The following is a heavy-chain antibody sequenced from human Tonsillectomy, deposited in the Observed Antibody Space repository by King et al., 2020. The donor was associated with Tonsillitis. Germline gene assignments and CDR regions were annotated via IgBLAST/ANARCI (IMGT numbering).Heavy chain of an antibody. CDR2: ISSDGNNK. CDR3: ASDLVVVAGVLYYYAMDV. V-gene: IGHV3-33*05. Sequence: VQLVESGGGVVQPGRSLRLSCAASGFTFRNNGMHWVRQAPGKGLEWVAVISSDGNNKFYADSVKGRFTISRDNAKNTLFLQMNSLRAEDTALYYCASDLVVVAGVLYYYAMDVWGQGTAVTVSS. CDR1: GFTFRNNG. J-gene: IGHJ6*02. D-gene: IGHD2-15*01.